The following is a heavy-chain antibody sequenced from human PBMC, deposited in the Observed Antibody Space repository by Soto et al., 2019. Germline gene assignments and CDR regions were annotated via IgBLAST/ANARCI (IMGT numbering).Heavy chain of an antibody. Sequence: GSLRPSFPAAGFTLGDYAVSWFRQALGKGLDWVGFIRSKAYGGTTEYAASVKGRFTISRDDSKSIAYLQMNSLKTEDTAVYYCTRDRLERPASEGVYYYYYGMDLWGQGTTVTV. D-gene: IGHD1-1*01. V-gene: IGHV3-49*03. CDR1: GFTLGDYA. CDR3: TRDRLERPASEGVYYYYYGMDL. CDR2: IRSKAYGGTT. J-gene: IGHJ6*02.